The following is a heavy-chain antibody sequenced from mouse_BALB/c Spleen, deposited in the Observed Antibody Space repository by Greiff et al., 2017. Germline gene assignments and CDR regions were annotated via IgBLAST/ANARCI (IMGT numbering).Heavy chain of an antibody. J-gene: IGHJ2*01. Sequence: EVKLVESGGGLVQPGGSLKLSCAASGFTFSSYGMSWVRQTPDKRLELVATINSNGGSTYYPDSVKGRFTISRDNAKNTLYLQMSSLKSEDTAMYYCARGSYVNYDFDYWGQGTTLTVSS. V-gene: IGHV5-6-3*01. D-gene: IGHD2-1*01. CDR2: INSNGGST. CDR3: ARGSYVNYDFDY. CDR1: GFTFSSYG.